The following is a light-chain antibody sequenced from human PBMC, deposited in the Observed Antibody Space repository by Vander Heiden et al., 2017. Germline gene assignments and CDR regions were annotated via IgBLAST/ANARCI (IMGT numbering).Light chain of an antibody. CDR3: SSWDDSLSGWL. CDR2: GNN. CDR1: SSNIGSNH. Sequence: QSVLTQPPSASGTPGQRVTISCSGSSSNIGSNHVFWYQQFPGTAPKVLIYGNNKRPSGVPDRFVGSKSGTSASLAVSGLRSEDEADYYCSSWDDSLSGWLFGGGTKLTVL. V-gene: IGLV1-47*01. J-gene: IGLJ3*02.